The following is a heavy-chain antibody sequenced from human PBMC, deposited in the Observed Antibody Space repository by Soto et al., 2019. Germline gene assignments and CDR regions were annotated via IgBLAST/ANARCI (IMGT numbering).Heavy chain of an antibody. CDR2: IKSRTDGGTT. CDR1: GFTFSNAW. J-gene: IGHJ4*02. CDR3: TTVPILHIPYSSSWYPY. V-gene: IGHV3-15*07. D-gene: IGHD6-13*01. Sequence: PGGSLRLSCAASGFTFSNAWMNWVRQAPGKGLEWVGRIKSRTDGGTTDYAAPVKGRFTISRDDSKNTLYLQMNSLKTEDTAVYYCTTVPILHIPYSSSWYPYWGQGTLVTVSS.